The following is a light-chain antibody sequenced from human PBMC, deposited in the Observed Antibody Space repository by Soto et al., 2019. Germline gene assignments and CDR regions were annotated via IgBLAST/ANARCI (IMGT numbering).Light chain of an antibody. Sequence: QSALTQPASMSGSPGQYITISCTGTSSDVGSYYPVSWFQQHPGKAPKLIIYEVNKRPSGVSDRFSGSKSGNTASLTISGLQTADEAEYYCCSYAGDTTFFVFGTGTKLTVL. CDR2: EVN. J-gene: IGLJ1*01. CDR1: SSDVGSYYP. V-gene: IGLV2-23*02. CDR3: CSYAGDTTFFV.